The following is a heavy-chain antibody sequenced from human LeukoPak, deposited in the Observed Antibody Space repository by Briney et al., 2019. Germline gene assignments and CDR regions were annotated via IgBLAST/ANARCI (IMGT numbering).Heavy chain of an antibody. CDR2: ISHAGRSK. Sequence: PGTSLRLSCAASGFSFSAYGMFWVRQAPGKGLEWVAYISHAGRSKDYEDSVKGRFDVSRDNSKNTMYLQMGSLRVEDAAVYYCAKKAPDGRFCVGNSCYFDHWGQGALVTVSS. J-gene: IGHJ4*02. CDR3: AKKAPDGRFCVGNSCYFDH. V-gene: IGHV3-30*18. D-gene: IGHD2-21*01. CDR1: GFSFSAYG.